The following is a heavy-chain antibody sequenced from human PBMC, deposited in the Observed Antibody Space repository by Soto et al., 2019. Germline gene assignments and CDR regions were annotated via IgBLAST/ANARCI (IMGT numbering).Heavy chain of an antibody. CDR2: IYSSGTT. CDR1: GGSINSQGYY. Sequence: TLSLTCTVSGGSINSQGYYWAWIRQPPGKGLEWIGSIYSSGTTYYNSSLKSRVIISSDMPRKQISLTLTSVTAADTAVYSCARQSSGYYDSWGQGTLVTVSS. J-gene: IGHJ5*02. V-gene: IGHV4-39*01. D-gene: IGHD3-3*01. CDR3: ARQSSGYYDS.